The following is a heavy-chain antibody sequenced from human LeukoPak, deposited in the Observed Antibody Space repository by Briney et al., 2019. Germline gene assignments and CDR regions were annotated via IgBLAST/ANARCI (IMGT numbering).Heavy chain of an antibody. V-gene: IGHV4-4*09. J-gene: IGHJ4*02. CDR1: GGSISSYY. D-gene: IGHD6-19*01. CDR2: IYTSGST. Sequence: SETLSLTCTVSGGSISSYYWSWIRQPPGKGLEWIGYIYTSGSTNYNPSLKSRVTISVDTSKNQFSLKLSSVTAADTAVYYCARIGYSSGWYCDYWGQGTLVTVSS. CDR3: ARIGYSSGWYCDY.